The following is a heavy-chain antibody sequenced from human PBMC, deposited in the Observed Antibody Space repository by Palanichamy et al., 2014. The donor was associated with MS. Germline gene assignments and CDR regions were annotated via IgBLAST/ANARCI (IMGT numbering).Heavy chain of an antibody. CDR1: GDTFMNYG. CDR2: ISVYSGHA. D-gene: IGHD6-13*01. CDR3: VAFAGGEAAL. Sequence: QVHLVQSGGEMQKPGASVKVSCKASGDTFMNYGVTWARQAPGQGLQWMGWISVYSGHAEYVETLQDRVSMTTDTTATTAYMEMRSLRSDDTAVYYCVAFAGGEAALWGQGTLVTVSS. J-gene: IGHJ4*02. V-gene: IGHV1-18*01.